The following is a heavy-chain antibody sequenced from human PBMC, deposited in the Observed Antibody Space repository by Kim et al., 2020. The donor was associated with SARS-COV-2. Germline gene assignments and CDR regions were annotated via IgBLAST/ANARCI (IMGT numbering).Heavy chain of an antibody. CDR2: ISYDGSNK. Sequence: GGSLRLSCAASGFTFSSYAMHWVRQAPGKGLEWVAVISYDGSNKYYADSVKDRFTISRDNSKNTLYLQMNSLRAEDTAVYYCARGAYYDILTGYLGPYY. V-gene: IGHV3-30-3*01. D-gene: IGHD3-9*01. CDR3: ARGAYYDILTGYLGPYY. CDR1: GFTFSSYA. J-gene: IGHJ6*01.